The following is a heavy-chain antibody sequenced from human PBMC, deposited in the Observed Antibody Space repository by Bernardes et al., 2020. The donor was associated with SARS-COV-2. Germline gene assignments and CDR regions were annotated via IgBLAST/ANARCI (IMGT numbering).Heavy chain of an antibody. CDR3: VRARAFDI. CDR1: GFAFSSYW. J-gene: IGHJ3*02. Sequence: GGSLRLSCAASGFAFSSYWMYWVRQAPGKGLVWVARINSDGSSASYADSVKGRFTISRDNAKNTLYLQMNSLRVEETAVYYCVRARAFDIWGQGTMVTVSS. V-gene: IGHV3-74*01. CDR2: INSDGSSA.